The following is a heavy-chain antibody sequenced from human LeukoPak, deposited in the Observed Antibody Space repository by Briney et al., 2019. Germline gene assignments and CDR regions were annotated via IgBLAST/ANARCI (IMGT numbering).Heavy chain of an antibody. CDR2: IYYSGST. D-gene: IGHD3-10*01. J-gene: IGHJ4*02. CDR3: ARARGSYFDY. CDR1: GGSISSSSYY. V-gene: IGHV4-39*07. Sequence: SETLSLTCTVSGGSISSSSYYWGWIRQPPGTGLEWIGSIYYSGSTYYNPSLKSRVTISVDTSKNQFSLKLSSVTAADTAVYYCARARGSYFDYWGQGTLVTVSS.